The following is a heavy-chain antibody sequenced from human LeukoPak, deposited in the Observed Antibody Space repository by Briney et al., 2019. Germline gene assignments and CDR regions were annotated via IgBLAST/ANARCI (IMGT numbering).Heavy chain of an antibody. CDR3: VGDFGNPLLFDC. CDR2: ISYDGSNK. J-gene: IGHJ4*02. V-gene: IGHV3-30*04. CDR1: GFTFSSYA. D-gene: IGHD3-3*01. Sequence: GRSLRLSCAASGFTFSSYAMHWVRQAPGKGLEWVAVISYDGSNKYYADSVKGRFTISRDNSRNTLYLQMNSLRVEDTAVYFCVGDFGNPLLFDCWGQGALVTVSS.